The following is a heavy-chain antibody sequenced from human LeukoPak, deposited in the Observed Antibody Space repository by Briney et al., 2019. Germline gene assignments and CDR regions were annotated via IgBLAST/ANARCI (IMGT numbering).Heavy chain of an antibody. CDR1: GGSISSYY. J-gene: IGHJ4*02. CDR3: ARSRGYHPDY. CDR2: IYYSGST. Sequence: PSETLSLTCTVSGGSISSYYWSWIRQPPGKGLEWIGYIYYSGSTNYNPSLKSRVTISVDTSKNQFSLKLSSVTAADTAVYYCARSRGYHPDYWGQGTLVTVSS. V-gene: IGHV4-59*08. D-gene: IGHD2-2*01.